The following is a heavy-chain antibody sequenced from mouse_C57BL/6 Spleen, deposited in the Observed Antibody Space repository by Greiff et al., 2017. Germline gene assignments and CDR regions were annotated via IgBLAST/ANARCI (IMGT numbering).Heavy chain of an antibody. D-gene: IGHD1-1*01. CDR2: FYPGSGSI. CDR3: ARHEDVDYGSRGGYYFDY. Sequence: VKLQQSGAELVKPGASVKLSCKASGYTFTEYTIHWVKQRSGQGLEWIGWFYPGSGSIKYNEKFKDKATLTADKSSSTVYMELSRLTSEDSAVYFCARHEDVDYGSRGGYYFDYWGQGTTLTVSS. J-gene: IGHJ2*01. CDR1: GYTFTEYT. V-gene: IGHV1-62-2*01.